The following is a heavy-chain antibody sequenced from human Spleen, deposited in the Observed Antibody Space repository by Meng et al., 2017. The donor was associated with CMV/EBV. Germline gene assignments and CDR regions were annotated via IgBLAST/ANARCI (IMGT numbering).Heavy chain of an antibody. CDR2: ISSSGSTI. J-gene: IGHJ6*02. D-gene: IGHD1-1*01. Sequence: GGSLRLSCAASGFTFSAFAMTWVRQAPGQGLEWVSYISSSGSTIYYADSVKGRFTISRDNAKNSLYLQMNSLRAEDTAVYYCARDPATGTPYAYYYYYGMDVWGQGTTVTVSS. CDR3: ARDPATGTPYAYYYYYGMDV. V-gene: IGHV3-11*04. CDR1: GFTFSAFA.